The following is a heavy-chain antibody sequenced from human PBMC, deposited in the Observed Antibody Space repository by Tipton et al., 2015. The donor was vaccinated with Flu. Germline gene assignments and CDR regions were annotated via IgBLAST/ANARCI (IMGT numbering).Heavy chain of an antibody. Sequence: TLSLTCTVSGGSISSYYWSWIRQPPGKGLEWIGYIYYSGSTNYNPSLKSRVTISVDTSKNQFSLKLSSVTAADTAVYYCARSPRGSVDYWGQGTLVTVSS. D-gene: IGHD3-10*01. CDR1: GGSISSYY. CDR2: IYYSGST. J-gene: IGHJ4*02. V-gene: IGHV4-59*01. CDR3: ARSPRGSVDY.